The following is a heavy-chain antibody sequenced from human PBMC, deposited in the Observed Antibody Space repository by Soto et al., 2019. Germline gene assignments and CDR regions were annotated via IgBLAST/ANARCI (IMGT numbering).Heavy chain of an antibody. J-gene: IGHJ4*02. CDR2: INHSGST. CDR3: ARGNDSSGYYSPFDY. D-gene: IGHD3-22*01. Sequence: SETLSLTCAVYGGSFSGYYWSWIRQPPGKGLEWIGEINHSGSTNYNPSLKSRVTISVDTSKNQFSLKLSSVTAADTAVYYRARGNDSSGYYSPFDYWGQGTLVTVSS. V-gene: IGHV4-34*01. CDR1: GGSFSGYY.